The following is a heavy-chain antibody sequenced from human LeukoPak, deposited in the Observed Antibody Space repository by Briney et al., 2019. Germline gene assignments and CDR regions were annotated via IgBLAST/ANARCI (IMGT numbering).Heavy chain of an antibody. Sequence: PSETLSLTCTVSGGSIKNYYWSWIRQPPGKGLEWIGYIYYSGATDYNPSLKSRVTISVDTSKSQFSLKLNSVTAADTAVYYCARGLSGRGYATAVMGYYYYMDVWAKGTTVTVSS. CDR2: IYYSGAT. CDR3: ARGLSGRGYATAVMGYYYYMDV. CDR1: GGSIKNYY. V-gene: IGHV4-59*01. J-gene: IGHJ6*03. D-gene: IGHD6-25*01.